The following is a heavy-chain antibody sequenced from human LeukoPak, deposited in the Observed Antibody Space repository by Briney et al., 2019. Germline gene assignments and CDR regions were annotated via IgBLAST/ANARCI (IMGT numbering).Heavy chain of an antibody. D-gene: IGHD3-10*01. CDR1: GFTFDDYA. V-gene: IGHV3-23*01. CDR3: AKDARLPVWYYFDY. Sequence: GGSLRLSCAASGFTFDDYAMHWVRQAPGKGLEWVSAISGSGGSTYYADSVKGRFTISRDNSKNTLYLQMNSLRAEDTAVYYCAKDARLPVWYYFDYWGQGTLVTVSS. J-gene: IGHJ4*02. CDR2: ISGSGGST.